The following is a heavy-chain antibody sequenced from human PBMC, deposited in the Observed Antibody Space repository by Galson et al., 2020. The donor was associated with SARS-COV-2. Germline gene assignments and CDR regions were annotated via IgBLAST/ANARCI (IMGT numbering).Heavy chain of an antibody. D-gene: IGHD1-26*01. J-gene: IGHJ6*02. Sequence: SETLSLTCAVSGVSVNSANYYWTWIRQSPGKGLEWIGFISFNGNTHHSPSLKSRVTISADTSQNQFSLTLTSVTAADTAVYYCAREHFTIVATSYGLDVWGQGTTVTVSS. CDR2: ISFNGNT. V-gene: IGHV4-61*01. CDR1: GVSVNSANYY. CDR3: AREHFTIVATSYGLDV.